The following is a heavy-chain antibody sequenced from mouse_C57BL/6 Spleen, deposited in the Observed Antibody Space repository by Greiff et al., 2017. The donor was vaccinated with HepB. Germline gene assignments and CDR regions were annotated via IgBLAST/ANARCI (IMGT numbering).Heavy chain of an antibody. CDR2: IDPETGGT. Sequence: QVQLKESGAELVRPGASVTLSCKASGYTFTDYEMHWVKQTPVHGLEWIGAIDPETGGTAYNQKFKGKAILTADKSSSTAYMELRSLTSEDSAVYYCTRELGGYFDVWGTGTTVTVSS. J-gene: IGHJ1*03. D-gene: IGHD4-1*01. CDR3: TRELGGYFDV. CDR1: GYTFTDYE. V-gene: IGHV1-15*01.